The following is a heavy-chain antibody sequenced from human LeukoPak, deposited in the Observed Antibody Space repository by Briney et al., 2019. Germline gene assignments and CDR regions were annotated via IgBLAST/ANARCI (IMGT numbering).Heavy chain of an antibody. V-gene: IGHV4-59*08. CDR2: IYYSGST. J-gene: IGHJ3*02. Sequence: SETLSLTCTVSGGSISSYYWSWIRQPPGKGLEWIGYIYYSGSTNYNPSLKSRITISVDTSKNHFSLKLSSVTAADTAVYYCARANYYDSSGYYYNAFDIWGQGTMVTVSS. D-gene: IGHD3-22*01. CDR1: GGSISSYY. CDR3: ARANYYDSSGYYYNAFDI.